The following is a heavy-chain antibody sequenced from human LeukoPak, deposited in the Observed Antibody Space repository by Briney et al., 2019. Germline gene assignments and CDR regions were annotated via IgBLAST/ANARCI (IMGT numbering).Heavy chain of an antibody. CDR2: IDWDDDK. J-gene: IGHJ4*02. V-gene: IGHV2-70*11. D-gene: IGHD3-16*01. Sequence: SGPTLVHPTPTLTLTCTFSGFSLSTSGMCVSWIRQPPGKALEWLARIDWDDDKYYSTSLKTRLTISKDTSKNQVVLTMTNMDPVDTATYYCARIWAPVGAPDYWGQGTLVTVSS. CDR3: ARIWAPVGAPDY. CDR1: GFSLSTSGMC.